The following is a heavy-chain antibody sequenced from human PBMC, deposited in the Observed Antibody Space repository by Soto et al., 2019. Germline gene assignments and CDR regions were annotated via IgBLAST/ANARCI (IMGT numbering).Heavy chain of an antibody. CDR1: GGSVSSSSYY. D-gene: IGHD3-9*01. CDR2: VDYSGRT. Sequence: QLQLQESGPGLVKPSETLSLTCTVSGGSVSSSSYYWGWVRQPPGKGLEWIWSVDYSGRTYYNPCLESRVTISVDKSKDQFSLKLMSVSAADTAVYYCGRLEGLATISYYFDYWGQGALVTVSS. CDR3: GRLEGLATISYYFDY. J-gene: IGHJ4*02. V-gene: IGHV4-39*01.